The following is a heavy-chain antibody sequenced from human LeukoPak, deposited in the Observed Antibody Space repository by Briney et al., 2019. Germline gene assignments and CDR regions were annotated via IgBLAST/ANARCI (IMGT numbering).Heavy chain of an antibody. CDR2: IIPIFGTT. Sequence: SVKVSCKASGGTFSSYAISWVRQAPGQGLEWMGGIIPIFGTTNYAQKFQGRVTITADKSTSTAYMELSSLRSEDTAVYYCARVGVVGAIHHYFDYWGQGTLVTVSS. CDR3: ARVGVVGAIHHYFDY. D-gene: IGHD1-26*01. CDR1: GGTFSSYA. V-gene: IGHV1-69*06. J-gene: IGHJ4*02.